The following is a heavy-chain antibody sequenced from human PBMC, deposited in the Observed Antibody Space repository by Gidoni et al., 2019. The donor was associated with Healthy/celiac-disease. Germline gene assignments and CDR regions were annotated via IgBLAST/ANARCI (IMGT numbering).Heavy chain of an antibody. J-gene: IGHJ6*02. CDR2: ISSSSSYI. CDR3: ARDNGYYYGMDV. CDR1: GFTFSSYS. V-gene: IGHV3-21*01. Sequence: EVQLVESGGGLVKPGGSLRLSCAASGFTFSSYSMNWVRQAPGKGLEWVSSISSSSSYIYYADSVKGRFTISRDNAKNSLYLQMNSLRAEDTAVYYCARDNGYYYGMDVWGQGTTVTVSS. D-gene: IGHD2-8*01.